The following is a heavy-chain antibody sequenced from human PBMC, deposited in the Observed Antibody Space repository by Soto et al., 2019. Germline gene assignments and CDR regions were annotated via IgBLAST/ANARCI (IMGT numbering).Heavy chain of an antibody. CDR1: GGTFSRYA. Sequence: QVQLVQSGAEVKKPGSSVKVSCKASGGTFSRYAISWVRQAPGQGLEWMGGIIPIFGTANYAQKFQGRVTITADKSTSTAYMEQSSLRTEDTAVYYCARDGAAAVNYGMDVWGQGTTVTVSS. J-gene: IGHJ6*02. D-gene: IGHD6-13*01. V-gene: IGHV1-69*06. CDR2: IIPIFGTA. CDR3: ARDGAAAVNYGMDV.